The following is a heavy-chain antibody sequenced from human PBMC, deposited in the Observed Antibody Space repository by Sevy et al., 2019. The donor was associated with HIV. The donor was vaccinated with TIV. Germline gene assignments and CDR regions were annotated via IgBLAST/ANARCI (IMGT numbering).Heavy chain of an antibody. D-gene: IGHD6-19*01. J-gene: IGHJ4*02. CDR2: ISLSHHTI. V-gene: IGHV3-11*01. CDR1: GFPFSTYY. Sequence: GGSLRLSCAASGFPFSTYYMTWIRQAPGKGLEWLAYISLSHHTIYYEDSVKGRFTISRDNAKNSLYLQMNNLGAEYTATYYCARDPGYSSGWYGPHFDYWGQGALVTVSS. CDR3: ARDPGYSSGWYGPHFDY.